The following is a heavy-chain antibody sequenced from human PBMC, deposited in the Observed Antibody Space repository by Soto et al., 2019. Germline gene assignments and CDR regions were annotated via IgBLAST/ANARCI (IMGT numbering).Heavy chain of an antibody. CDR1: GYTFTSYA. V-gene: IGHV1-18*04. CDR3: ARVSGIPDY. J-gene: IGHJ4*02. D-gene: IGHD5-18*01. CDR2: ISTYNGNT. Sequence: ASVKVSCKASGYTFTSYAISWVRQAPGQGLEWMGWISTYNGNTNYAQKLQDRVTMTTDTSTSTVYMELRSLRSDDTAVYYCARVSGIPDYWGQGTLVTVSS.